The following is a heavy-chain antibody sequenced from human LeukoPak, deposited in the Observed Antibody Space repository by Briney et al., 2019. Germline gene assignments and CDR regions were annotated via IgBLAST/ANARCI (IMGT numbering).Heavy chain of an antibody. CDR3: ARAARDVAAAGLYYYYYYMDV. V-gene: IGHV1-2*02. CDR1: GYTFTGYY. D-gene: IGHD6-13*01. J-gene: IGHJ6*03. CDR2: INPNSGGT. Sequence: ASVKVSCKASGYTFTGYYMHWVRQAPGEGLEWMGWINPNSGGTKYAQKFQGRVTMTRDTSISTAYMELSRLRSDDTAVYYCARAARDVAAAGLYYYYYYMDVWGKGTTVTISS.